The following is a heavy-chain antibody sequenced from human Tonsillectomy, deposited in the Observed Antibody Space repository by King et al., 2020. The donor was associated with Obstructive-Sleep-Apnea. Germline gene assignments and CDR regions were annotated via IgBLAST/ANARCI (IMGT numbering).Heavy chain of an antibody. Sequence: EVQLVESGAEVKKPGESLRISCKTSGYSFTSCWINWVRQMPGKGLEWVGRIDPSDSYTNYSPSFQGHVTISADKSISTAYLQWSSLKASDTAIYYCARRDRSTWDRSEGLDVWGQGSTVTVSS. CDR1: GYSFTSCW. CDR2: IDPSDSYT. D-gene: IGHD6-19*01. J-gene: IGHJ6*02. V-gene: IGHV5-10-1*03. CDR3: ARRDRSTWDRSEGLDV.